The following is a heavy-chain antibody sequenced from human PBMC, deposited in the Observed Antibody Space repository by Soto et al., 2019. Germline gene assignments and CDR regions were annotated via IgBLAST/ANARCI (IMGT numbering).Heavy chain of an antibody. D-gene: IGHD3-10*01. CDR2: ISGSGGST. CDR1: VFTFSSYA. V-gene: IGHV3-23*01. Sequence: PWWSLRLSCSASVFTFSSYAMSWFRQAPGKGLEWVSAISGSGGSTYYADSVKGRFTISRDNSKNTLYLQMNSLRAEDTAVYYCAKPMYYYGSGSYSTFDYWGQGTLVTVSS. J-gene: IGHJ4*02. CDR3: AKPMYYYGSGSYSTFDY.